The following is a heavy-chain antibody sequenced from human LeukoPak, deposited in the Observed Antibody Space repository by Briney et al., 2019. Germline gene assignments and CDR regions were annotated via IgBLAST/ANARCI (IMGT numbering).Heavy chain of an antibody. Sequence: PGGSLRLSCAASGFTFSSYSTTWVRQAPGKGLEWVSSISSSSSYIYYADSVKGRFTISRDNAKNSLYLQMNSLRAEDTAFYYCAKDRCSGWSCGMDVWGQGTTVTVSS. CDR3: AKDRCSGWSCGMDV. V-gene: IGHV3-21*04. D-gene: IGHD6-19*01. CDR2: ISSSSSYI. J-gene: IGHJ6*02. CDR1: GFTFSSYS.